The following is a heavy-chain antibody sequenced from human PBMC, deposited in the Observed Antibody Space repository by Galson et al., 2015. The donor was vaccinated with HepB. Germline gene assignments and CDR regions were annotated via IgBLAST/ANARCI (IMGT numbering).Heavy chain of an antibody. V-gene: IGHV6-1*01. CDR1: GDSVSSNSAA. CDR3: AREEGSGWHKWFDP. D-gene: IGHD6-19*01. Sequence: CAISGDSVSSNSAAWNRIRQSPSRGLEWLGRTYYRSKWYNDYAVSVKSRITINPDTSKNQFSLQLNSVTPEDTAVYYCAREEGSGWHKWFDPWGQGTLVTVSS. J-gene: IGHJ5*02. CDR2: TYYRSKWYN.